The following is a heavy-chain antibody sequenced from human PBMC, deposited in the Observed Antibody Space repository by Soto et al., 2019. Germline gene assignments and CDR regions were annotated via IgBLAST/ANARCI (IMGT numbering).Heavy chain of an antibody. CDR3: ARVRSVASSSPHPVFDP. Sequence: ASVKVSCKASGYTFTSYAMHWVRQAPGQRLEWMGWINAGNGNTKYSQKFQGRVTITRDTSASTAYMELSSLRSEDTAVYYCARVRSVASSSPHPVFDPWGQGTLVTVSS. J-gene: IGHJ5*02. V-gene: IGHV1-3*01. CDR2: INAGNGNT. D-gene: IGHD6-6*01. CDR1: GYTFTSYA.